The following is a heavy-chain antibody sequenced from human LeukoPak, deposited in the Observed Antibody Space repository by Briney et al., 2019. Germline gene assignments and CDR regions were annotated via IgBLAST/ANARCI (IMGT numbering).Heavy chain of an antibody. CDR3: ARGVYIAAAQYGY. CDR2: IYYSGST. V-gene: IGHV4-59*01. J-gene: IGHJ4*02. D-gene: IGHD6-13*01. CDR1: GGSISSYY. Sequence: PSETLSLTCTVSGGSISSYYWSWIRQPPGKGLEWIGYIYYSGSTNYNPSLKGRVTISVDTSKNQFSLKLSSVTAADTAVYYCARGVYIAAAQYGYWGQGTLVTVSS.